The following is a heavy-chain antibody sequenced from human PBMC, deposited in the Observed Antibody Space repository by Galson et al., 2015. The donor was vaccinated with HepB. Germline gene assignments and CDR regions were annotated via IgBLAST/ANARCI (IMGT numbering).Heavy chain of an antibody. CDR2: IDNDGDST. J-gene: IGHJ5*02. CDR3: VKDGDCSGSSCYRWFAP. CDR1: GFTFSSYA. V-gene: IGHV3-64D*09. Sequence: SLRLSCAASGFTFSSYAMHWVRQAPGKGLEHVSIIDNDGDSTYYADSVKGRFIISRDNSKNTLYLQMSSLRLEDTAVYYCVKDGDCSGSSCYRWFAPWGQGTLVTVSS. D-gene: IGHD2-15*01.